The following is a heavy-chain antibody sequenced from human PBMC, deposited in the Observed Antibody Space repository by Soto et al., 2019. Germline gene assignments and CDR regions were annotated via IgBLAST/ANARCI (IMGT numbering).Heavy chain of an antibody. Sequence: SETLSLTCTVYGGSFSSFYWSWIRQSPGKGLEWIGEIHHSGTTNYNPSLKSRVTISVDTSKNQFSLELSSVTAADTAVYYCASSDDSSGYYPIFDYWGQGTLVTVSS. V-gene: IGHV4-34*01. CDR3: ASSDDSSGYYPIFDY. CDR1: GGSFSSFY. CDR2: IHHSGTT. D-gene: IGHD3-22*01. J-gene: IGHJ4*02.